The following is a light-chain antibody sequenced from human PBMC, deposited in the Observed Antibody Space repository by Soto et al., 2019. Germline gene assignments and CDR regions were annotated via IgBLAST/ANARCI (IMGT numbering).Light chain of an antibody. V-gene: IGKV3D-15*01. Sequence: EIVLTQSQGTLSLSPGERATLSCRASQDVLTNLAWYQQKPGQAPRLLIYGASSRATGIPDRFSGSGSGTEFTLTISSLQSEDFAVYYCQQYNNWPRTFGQGTKVDIK. CDR1: QDVLTN. CDR3: QQYNNWPRT. CDR2: GAS. J-gene: IGKJ1*01.